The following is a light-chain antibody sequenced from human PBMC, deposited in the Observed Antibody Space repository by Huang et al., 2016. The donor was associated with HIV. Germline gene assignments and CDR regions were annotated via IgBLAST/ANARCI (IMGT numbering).Light chain of an antibody. CDR2: EVS. CDR1: QSLLHRDGKTH. CDR3: MQSMQLPWT. J-gene: IGKJ1*01. V-gene: IGKV2D-29*02. Sequence: DIVMTQTPLSLSVTPGQPASISCKSSQSLLHRDGKTHCSWFLQKPGQSPQLLIYEVSNRFSGVSDGFSGSGSGTNFTLKISRVAAEDVGVYFCMQSMQLPWTFGQGTKVEIK.